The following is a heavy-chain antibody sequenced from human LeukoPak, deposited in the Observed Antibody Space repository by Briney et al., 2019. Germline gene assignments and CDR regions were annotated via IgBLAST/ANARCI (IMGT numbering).Heavy chain of an antibody. CDR1: GFTFSSYA. CDR2: ISYDGSNK. CDR3: TRDSPPDY. V-gene: IGHV3-30*04. J-gene: IGHJ4*02. Sequence: GGSLRLSCAASGFTFSSYAMHWVRQAPGKGLEWVAVISYDGSNKYYADSVKGRFTISRDNAKNSLYLQMNSLRAEDTAIYYCTRDSPPDYWGQGTLVTVSS.